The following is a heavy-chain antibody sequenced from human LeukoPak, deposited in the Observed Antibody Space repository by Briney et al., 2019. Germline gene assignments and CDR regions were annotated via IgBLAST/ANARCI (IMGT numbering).Heavy chain of an antibody. Sequence: WIGWVRQMPGKGLEWIGEIYHSGSTNYNPSLKSPVTISVDKSKNQFSLRLSSVTAADTAVYYCAKKRNAAPYYFDCWGQGTLVTVSS. CDR2: IYHSGST. D-gene: IGHD6-25*01. CDR1: W. V-gene: IGHV4-4*02. J-gene: IGHJ4*02. CDR3: AKKRNAAPYYFDC.